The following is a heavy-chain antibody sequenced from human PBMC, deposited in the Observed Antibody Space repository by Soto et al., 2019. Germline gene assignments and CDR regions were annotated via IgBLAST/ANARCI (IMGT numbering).Heavy chain of an antibody. CDR1: GGSFSGYY. V-gene: IGHV4-34*01. CDR2: INHSGNT. Sequence: TSETLSVTCAVYGGSFSGYYWSWLRQPPGKGPEWIGEINHSGNTKYNPSLESRVTISVDTSKNQFSLKLNSVSAADTAVYYCARTGGMDVWSQGATVTVSS. CDR3: ARTGGMDV. J-gene: IGHJ6*02.